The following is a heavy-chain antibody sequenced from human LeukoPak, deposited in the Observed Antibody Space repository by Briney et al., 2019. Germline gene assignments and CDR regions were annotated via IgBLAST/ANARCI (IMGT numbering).Heavy chain of an antibody. D-gene: IGHD4-17*01. V-gene: IGHV4-59*01. Sequence: SETLSLTCTVSGGSISSYYWSWIRQPPGKGLEWIGYIYYSGSTNYNPSLKSRVTISVDTSKNQFSLKLSSVTAADTAVYYCARDEGYGDYRFFGDWGQGTLVTVSS. CDR3: ARDEGYGDYRFFGD. CDR1: GGSISSYY. CDR2: IYYSGST. J-gene: IGHJ4*02.